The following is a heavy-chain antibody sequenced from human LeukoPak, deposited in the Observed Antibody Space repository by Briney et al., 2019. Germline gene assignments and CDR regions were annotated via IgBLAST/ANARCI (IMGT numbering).Heavy chain of an antibody. D-gene: IGHD3-22*01. CDR1: GFTLSNYW. Sequence: GGSLRLSCAASGFTLSNYWMHWVRQAPGKGLVWVSRINSDGSSRNYADSVKGRFTISRDNAKNSLYLQMNSLRPEDTALYYCAKDIFSSGFHYFDNWGQGTLATVSS. V-gene: IGHV3-74*01. CDR2: INSDGSSR. CDR3: AKDIFSSGFHYFDN. J-gene: IGHJ4*02.